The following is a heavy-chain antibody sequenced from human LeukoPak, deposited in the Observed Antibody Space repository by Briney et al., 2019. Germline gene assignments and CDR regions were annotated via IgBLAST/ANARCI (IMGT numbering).Heavy chain of an antibody. Sequence: SETLSLTCAVSGGSISSSNWWSWVRQPPGKGLEWIGEIYHSGSTNYNPSLKSRVTISVDTSKNHFSLKLSSVTAADTAVYYCASGQYYDLWSGYYVDWGQGTLVTVSA. D-gene: IGHD3-3*01. J-gene: IGHJ4*02. CDR2: IYHSGST. V-gene: IGHV4-4*02. CDR3: ASGQYYDLWSGYYVD. CDR1: GGSISSSNW.